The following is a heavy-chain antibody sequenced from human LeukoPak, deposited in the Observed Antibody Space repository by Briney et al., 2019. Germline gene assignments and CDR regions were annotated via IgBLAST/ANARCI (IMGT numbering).Heavy chain of an antibody. CDR2: ISGSGGST. CDR1: GFTFSSYG. J-gene: IGHJ6*03. CDR3: ARDGLVSDILYYYYMDV. Sequence: GGSLRLSCAASGFTFSSYGMSWVRQAPGKGLEWVSAISGSGGSTYYADSVKGRFTISRDNSKNTLYLQMNSLRAEDTAVYYCARDGLVSDILYYYYMDVWGKGTTVTVSS. D-gene: IGHD6-19*01. V-gene: IGHV3-23*01.